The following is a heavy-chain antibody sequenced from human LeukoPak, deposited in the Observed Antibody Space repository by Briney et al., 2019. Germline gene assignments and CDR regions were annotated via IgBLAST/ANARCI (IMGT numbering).Heavy chain of an antibody. J-gene: IGHJ6*03. V-gene: IGHV4-39*07. CDR1: GGSISSSSYD. CDR3: ARAVNPLWFGEFLYYYYYYMDV. CDR2: IYYSGST. Sequence: SETLSLTCTVSGGSISSSSYDWGWIRQPRGKGLEWIGSIYYSGSTYYNPSLKSRVTISVDTSKNQFSLKLSSVTAADTAVYYCARAVNPLWFGEFLYYYYYYMDVWGKGTTVTVSS. D-gene: IGHD3-10*01.